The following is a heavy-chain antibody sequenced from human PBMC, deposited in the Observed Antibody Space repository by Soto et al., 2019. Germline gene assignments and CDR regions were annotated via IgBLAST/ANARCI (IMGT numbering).Heavy chain of an antibody. J-gene: IGHJ6*02. D-gene: IGHD3-22*01. CDR3: AHSHNTCDSSGYHNNYDSMDV. Sequence: SGPTLVNPTQTLTLTCTFSGFSLSTSGVGVGWIRQPPGKALEWLALIYWNDDKRYSPSLKSRLTITKDTSKNQVVLTMTNMDAVYTARYYCAHSHNTCDSSGYHNNYDSMDVGGQGTTVTVSS. CDR2: IYWNDDK. CDR1: GFSLSTSGVG. V-gene: IGHV2-5*01.